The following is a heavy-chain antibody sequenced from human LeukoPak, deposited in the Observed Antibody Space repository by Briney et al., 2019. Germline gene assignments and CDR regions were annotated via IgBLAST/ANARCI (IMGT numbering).Heavy chain of an antibody. J-gene: IGHJ3*02. CDR2: IYYSGST. Sequence: SETLSLTCTVSGGSISNYYWSWIRQSPGKGLEWIGYIYYSGSTNYNPSLKSRVTISVDTSKSQFSLKLSSVTAADTAVYYCARDVVDGDAFDIWGQGTMVTVSS. CDR1: GGSISNYY. V-gene: IGHV4-59*01. D-gene: IGHD2-15*01. CDR3: ARDVVDGDAFDI.